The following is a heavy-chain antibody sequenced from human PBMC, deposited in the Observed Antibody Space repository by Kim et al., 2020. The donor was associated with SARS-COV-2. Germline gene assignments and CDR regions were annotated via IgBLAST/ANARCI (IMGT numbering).Heavy chain of an antibody. CDR1: GFTFNTYA. D-gene: IGHD1-20*01. CDR3: ARGGSNWLDFDY. J-gene: IGHJ4*02. Sequence: GGSLRLSCAASGFTFNTYAMNWVRQAPGKGLECVSTIGGGGGRTYYADSVKGRFTISRDNSKNTLYLQMNSLRAGDTAIYYCARGGSNWLDFDYWGQGILVTVSS. V-gene: IGHV3-23*01. CDR2: IGGGGGRT.